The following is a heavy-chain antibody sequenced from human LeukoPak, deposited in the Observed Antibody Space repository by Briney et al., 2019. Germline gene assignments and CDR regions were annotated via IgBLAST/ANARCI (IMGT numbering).Heavy chain of an antibody. CDR1: GGSISTTNW. CDR3: ARENEEMATISVAFDI. D-gene: IGHD5-24*01. Sequence: SETLSLTCVVSGGSISTTNWWTWVRQPPGKGLEWIGEIYHSGSTNYNPSLKSRVAISVDTSKNQFSLKLSSVTAADTAVYYCARENEEMATISVAFDIWGQGTMVTVSS. J-gene: IGHJ3*02. V-gene: IGHV4-4*02. CDR2: IYHSGST.